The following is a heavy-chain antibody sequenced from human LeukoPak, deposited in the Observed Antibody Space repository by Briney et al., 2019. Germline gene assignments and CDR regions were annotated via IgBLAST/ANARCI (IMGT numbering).Heavy chain of an antibody. CDR3: ARGPHPYQLPNYYYYGMDV. Sequence: PSETLSLTCTVSGGSISSGDYYWSWIRQPPGKGLEWIGYIYYSGSTYYNPSLKSRVTISVDTSKNQFSLKLSSVTAADTAVYYCARGPHPYQLPNYYYYGMDVWGQGTTVTVSS. J-gene: IGHJ6*02. V-gene: IGHV4-30-4*01. CDR2: IYYSGST. CDR1: GGSISSGDYY. D-gene: IGHD2-2*01.